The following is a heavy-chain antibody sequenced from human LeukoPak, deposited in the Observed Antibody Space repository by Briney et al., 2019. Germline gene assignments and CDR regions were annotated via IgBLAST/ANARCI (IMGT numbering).Heavy chain of an antibody. Sequence: ASVKVSCKASGGTFSSYAVSWVRQAPGQGLEWMGGIIPIFGTANYAQKFQGRVTITADESTSTAYMELSSLRSEDTAVYYCARSRGSTVTTSTSDAFDIWGQGTMVTVSS. D-gene: IGHD4-11*01. V-gene: IGHV1-69*13. CDR1: GGTFSSYA. CDR3: ARSRGSTVTTSTSDAFDI. CDR2: IIPIFGTA. J-gene: IGHJ3*02.